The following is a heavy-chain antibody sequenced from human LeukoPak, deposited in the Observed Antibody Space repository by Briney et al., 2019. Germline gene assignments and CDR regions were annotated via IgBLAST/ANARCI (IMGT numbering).Heavy chain of an antibody. Sequence: SETLSLTCAVYGGSFSGYYWSWIRQPPGKGLEWIGEINHSGSTNYNPSLTSRVTISVDTSKNQFSLKLSSVTAADTAVYYCARVGYDSSGYFTAPDYWGQGTLVTVSS. CDR3: ARVGYDSSGYFTAPDY. D-gene: IGHD3-22*01. J-gene: IGHJ4*02. CDR1: GGSFSGYY. CDR2: INHSGST. V-gene: IGHV4-34*01.